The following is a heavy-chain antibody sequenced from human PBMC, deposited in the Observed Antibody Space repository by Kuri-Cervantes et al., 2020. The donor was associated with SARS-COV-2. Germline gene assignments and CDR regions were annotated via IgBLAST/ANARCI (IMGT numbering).Heavy chain of an antibody. J-gene: IGHJ6*02. CDR3: ARAYYDFTYYYGMDV. D-gene: IGHD3-3*01. V-gene: IGHV3-30-3*01. Sequence: GESLKISCAASGFTFSSYAMHWVRQAPGKGLEWVAVISYDGSNKYYADSVKGRFTISRDNSKNTLYLQMNSLRAVDTAVYYCARAYYDFTYYYGMDVWGQGTTVTVSS. CDR1: GFTFSSYA. CDR2: ISYDGSNK.